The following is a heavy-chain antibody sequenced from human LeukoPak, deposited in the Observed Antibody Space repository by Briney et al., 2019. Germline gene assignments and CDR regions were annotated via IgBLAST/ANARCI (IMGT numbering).Heavy chain of an antibody. J-gene: IGHJ4*02. CDR1: GFSFSTYT. Sequence: QPGGCLRLACAASGFSFSTYTMHWVRQAPGKGLEWVSQISITRNSIYYAGSVKGRFTASRDNDTNSLYLQMNRLRAEDTAVYYCARGAVWGVISPFASWGPGALVTVSA. CDR2: ISITRNSI. D-gene: IGHD3-10*01. CDR3: ARGAVWGVISPFAS. V-gene: IGHV3-48*01.